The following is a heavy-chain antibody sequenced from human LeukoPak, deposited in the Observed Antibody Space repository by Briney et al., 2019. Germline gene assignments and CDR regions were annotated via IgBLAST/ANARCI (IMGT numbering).Heavy chain of an antibody. CDR1: GDSVSSNSAA. D-gene: IGHD5-18*01. V-gene: IGHV6-1*01. Sequence: SQTLSLTCAISGDSVSSNSAAWNWIRKSPSRGLEWQGRTYYRSKWYNDYAVSVKSRITINPDTSKNQFSLQLNSVTPEDTAVYYCAREDTAMVIHFDYWGQGTLVTVSS. CDR2: TYYRSKWYN. CDR3: AREDTAMVIHFDY. J-gene: IGHJ4*02.